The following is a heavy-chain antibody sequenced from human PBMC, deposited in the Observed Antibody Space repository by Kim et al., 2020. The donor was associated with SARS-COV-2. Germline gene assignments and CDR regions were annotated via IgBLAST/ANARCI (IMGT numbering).Heavy chain of an antibody. CDR3: VRIYSSSSFGY. J-gene: IGHJ4*02. CDR1: GFTFSSYW. CDR2: INGDGGTT. D-gene: IGHD6-6*01. Sequence: GSLRLSCAASGFTFSSYWMHWVRQAPGKGLAWVSRINGDGGTTIYADSVKGRFTISRNNAKNTLYLQINSLRAEDTAVYYCVRIYSSSSFGYWGQGTLVTVSS. V-gene: IGHV3-74*01.